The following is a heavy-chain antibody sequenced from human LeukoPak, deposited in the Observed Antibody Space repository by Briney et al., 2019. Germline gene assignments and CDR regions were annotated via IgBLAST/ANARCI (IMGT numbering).Heavy chain of an antibody. V-gene: IGHV3-30-3*01. CDR1: GFTFSSYA. D-gene: IGHD4-17*01. CDR2: ISYDGSNK. J-gene: IGHJ3*02. Sequence: SGGSLRLPCAASGFTFSSYAMHWVRQAPGKGLEWVAVISYDGSNKYYADSVKGRFTISRDNSQNTLYLQMSRLRAEGKALKFCARVVSTVILYDAFDIWGQGTMVTVSS. CDR3: ARVVSTVILYDAFDI.